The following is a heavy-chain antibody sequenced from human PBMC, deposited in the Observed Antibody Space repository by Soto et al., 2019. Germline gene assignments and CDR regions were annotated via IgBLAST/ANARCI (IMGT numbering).Heavy chain of an antibody. Sequence: QVQLVESGGGVVQHGRSLRLSCAASGFTFSSYAMHWVRQAPGKGLEWVAVISYDGSNKYYADSVKGRFTISRDNSKNTLYLQMNSLRAEDTAVYYCARDWSVVAATFDYWGQGTLVTVSS. CDR1: GFTFSSYA. V-gene: IGHV3-30-3*01. J-gene: IGHJ4*02. CDR2: ISYDGSNK. D-gene: IGHD2-15*01. CDR3: ARDWSVVAATFDY.